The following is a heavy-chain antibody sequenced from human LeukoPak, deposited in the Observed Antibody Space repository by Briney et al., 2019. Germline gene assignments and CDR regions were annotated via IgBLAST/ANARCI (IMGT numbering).Heavy chain of an antibody. V-gene: IGHV4-38-2*02. CDR1: GYSISSGYY. Sequence: SETLPLTCTVSGYSISSGYYWGWIRQPPGKGLEWIGEINHSGSTNYNPSLKSRVTISVDTSKNQFSLKLSSVTAADTAVYYCARYCSGGSCYGRDGAFDIWGQGTMVTVSS. CDR2: INHSGST. CDR3: ARYCSGGSCYGRDGAFDI. J-gene: IGHJ3*02. D-gene: IGHD2-15*01.